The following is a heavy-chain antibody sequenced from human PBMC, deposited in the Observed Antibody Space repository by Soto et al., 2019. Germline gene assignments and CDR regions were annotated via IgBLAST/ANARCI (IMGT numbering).Heavy chain of an antibody. CDR2: ISGSGDNT. V-gene: IGHV3-23*01. Sequence: EVQLLESGGGLVQPGGSLRLSCAPSGFSFSNYAMSWVRQARGKGLEWVSAISGSGDNTYYTDSVKGRFTISRDNFKSTLYLQMNSLRAEDTAIYYCAKDTGRGGGSVFDYWGQGTLVTVSS. CDR1: GFSFSNYA. D-gene: IGHD2-15*01. J-gene: IGHJ4*02. CDR3: AKDTGRGGGSVFDY.